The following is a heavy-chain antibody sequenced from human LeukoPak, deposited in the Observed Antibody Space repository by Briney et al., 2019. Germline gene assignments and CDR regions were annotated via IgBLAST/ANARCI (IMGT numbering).Heavy chain of an antibody. CDR1: GFTFSSIA. CDR2: ISVSGGGT. J-gene: IGHJ4*02. V-gene: IGHV3-23*01. Sequence: PGGSLRLSCAASGFTFSSIAMSGVRQAPDKGGEWVSTISVSGGGTYYADSVKGRFTISRDDSKNTLYLQMNSLRADDTAVYYCAKDLGRYRNNFFDYWGQGNLVTVSS. CDR3: AKDLGRYRNNFFDY. D-gene: IGHD1-26*01.